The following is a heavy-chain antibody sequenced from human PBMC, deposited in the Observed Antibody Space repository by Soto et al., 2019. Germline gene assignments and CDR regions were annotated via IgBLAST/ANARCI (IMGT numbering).Heavy chain of an antibody. Sequence: GGSLRLSCAASGFTFSTYGMHWIRQAPGKGLEWVAIISNDGSNKYYGDSVKGRFTISRDNSRNTLYLQMNSLTTEDTAVYYCANGYRGMDVWGQGTTVTVSS. CDR2: ISNDGSNK. CDR3: ANGYRGMDV. J-gene: IGHJ6*02. D-gene: IGHD6-13*01. CDR1: GFTFSTYG. V-gene: IGHV3-30*18.